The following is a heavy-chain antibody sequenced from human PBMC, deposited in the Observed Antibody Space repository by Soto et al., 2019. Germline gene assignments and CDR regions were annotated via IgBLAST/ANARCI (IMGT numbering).Heavy chain of an antibody. V-gene: IGHV1-18*01. CDR1: GYTFTSYG. CDR2: ISPYNGFT. CDR3: AKLKSSGTGTYYDILSGYRD. J-gene: IGHJ4*02. Sequence: QVQLIQSGAEVKKPGASVKVSCKASGYTFTSYGIAWVRQAPGQGLEWMGWISPYNGFTDSAHKFQGRVTMTTETSTSTAYMELRSLRSDDTAVYYCAKLKSSGTGTYYDILSGYRDWGQGTLVTVSS. D-gene: IGHD3-9*01.